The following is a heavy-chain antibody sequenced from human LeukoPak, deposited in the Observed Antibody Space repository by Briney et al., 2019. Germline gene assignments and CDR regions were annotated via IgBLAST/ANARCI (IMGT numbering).Heavy chain of an antibody. V-gene: IGHV3-23*01. D-gene: IGHD3-16*01. CDR2: IGGRGTST. CDR3: GKEGGA. CDR1: GFRFSDFT. Sequence: GGSLRLACAASGFRFSDFTMTWVRQAPGKGPEWVSAIGGRGTSTYYADSLGGRFTISRDNSKDMLYLQMNSLKVEDTATYYCGKEGGAWGQGTKVTVSS. J-gene: IGHJ5*02.